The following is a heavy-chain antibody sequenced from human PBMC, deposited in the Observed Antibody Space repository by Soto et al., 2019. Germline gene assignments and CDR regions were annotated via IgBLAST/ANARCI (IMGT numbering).Heavy chain of an antibody. CDR2: ISHSGTTI. Sequence: HLVESGGDLVKPGGSLRLSCVASGFTFSDYYMSWIRQAPGKGLEWISYISHSGTTIHYADSGKGRFTISRDNAKNTLDLQMNSLGGGDTAVHSCAGGVNKFSRSYYKDFWGKGTTVTVSS. D-gene: IGHD6-6*01. J-gene: IGHJ6*03. V-gene: IGHV3-11*01. CDR1: GFTFSDYY. CDR3: AGGVNKFSRSYYKDF.